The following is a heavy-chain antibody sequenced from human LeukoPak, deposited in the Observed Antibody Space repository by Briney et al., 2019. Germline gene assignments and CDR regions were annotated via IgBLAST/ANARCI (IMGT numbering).Heavy chain of an antibody. Sequence: SQTLSLTCTVSGGSNSSGGYYWSWIRQHPGKGLEWIGYIYYSGSTYYNPSLKSRVTISVDTSKNQFSLKLSSVTAADTAVYYCASSRAYYYGSGSYPPFDYWGQGTLVTVSS. V-gene: IGHV4-31*03. CDR3: ASSRAYYYGSGSYPPFDY. CDR1: GGSNSSGGYY. CDR2: IYYSGST. D-gene: IGHD3-10*01. J-gene: IGHJ4*02.